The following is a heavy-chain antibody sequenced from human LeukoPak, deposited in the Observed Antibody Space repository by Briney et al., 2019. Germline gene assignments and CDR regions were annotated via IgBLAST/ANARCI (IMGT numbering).Heavy chain of an antibody. Sequence: GGSLRLSCAASGFTFSSHAMSWVRQAPGKGLEWVSAISGSGGSTYYADSVKGRFTISRDNSKNTLYLQMNSLRAEDTAVYYCAKMPLWFGEFLNNDYWGQGTLVTVSS. CDR3: AKMPLWFGEFLNNDY. J-gene: IGHJ4*02. CDR2: ISGSGGST. CDR1: GFTFSSHA. D-gene: IGHD3-10*01. V-gene: IGHV3-23*01.